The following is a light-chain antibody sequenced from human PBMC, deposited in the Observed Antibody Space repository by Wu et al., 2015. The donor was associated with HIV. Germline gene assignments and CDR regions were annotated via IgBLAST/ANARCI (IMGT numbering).Light chain of an antibody. CDR3: QQYDFWPRT. Sequence: EVVMTQSPATLSVSPGERVTLSCRASQSVGSNLAWYQQKPGQAPRLLISGASNRAAGVPARFSGSRSGTDFTLSVSSPQSEDFAIYYCQQYDFWPRTFGPGTRVEIK. V-gene: IGKV3-15*01. CDR2: GAS. CDR1: QSVGSN. J-gene: IGKJ1*01.